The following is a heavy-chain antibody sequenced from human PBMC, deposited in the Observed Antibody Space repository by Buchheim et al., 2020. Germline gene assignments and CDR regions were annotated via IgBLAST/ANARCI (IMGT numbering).Heavy chain of an antibody. CDR2: INPNNGDT. D-gene: IGHD3-10*01. CDR3: ARDKSNSWWGVIDC. CDR1: GYTITDYS. V-gene: IGHV1-2*02. Sequence: QVHLVQSETEVKKPGASVKVSCKASGYTITDYSIHWMRQAPGQALEWMGWINPNNGDTNYAQIFRGRVTMTRDTSINTAYMEVTGLMSDDTAVYYCARDKSNSWWGVIDCWGQGTL. J-gene: IGHJ4*02.